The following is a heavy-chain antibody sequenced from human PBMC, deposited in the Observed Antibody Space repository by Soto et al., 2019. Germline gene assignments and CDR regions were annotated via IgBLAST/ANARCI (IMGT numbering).Heavy chain of an antibody. Sequence: ASVKVSCKASGYTFTSYGISWVRQAPGQGLEWMGWISAYNGNTNYAQKLQGRVTMTTDTSTSTAYMELRSLRSDDTAVYYCARDHGYYGSGQNWFDPWGQGTLVTVSS. J-gene: IGHJ5*02. CDR1: GYTFTSYG. CDR2: ISAYNGNT. V-gene: IGHV1-18*01. D-gene: IGHD3-10*01. CDR3: ARDHGYYGSGQNWFDP.